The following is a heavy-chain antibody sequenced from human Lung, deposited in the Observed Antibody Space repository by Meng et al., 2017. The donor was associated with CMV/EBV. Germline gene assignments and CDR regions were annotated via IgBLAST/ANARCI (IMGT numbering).Heavy chain of an antibody. J-gene: IGHJ4*02. D-gene: IGHD3-22*01. Sequence: SETXSLXCTVSGDSISSSSHYWGWIRQPPGKGLEWIGSIYYNGNTYYNPSLKSRVSISVDTSKNQFSLNLSSVTAADTAVYYCARHLSPYYDSSGYYFDSWXQGTXVTVAS. CDR3: ARHLSPYYDSSGYYFDS. CDR2: IYYNGNT. V-gene: IGHV4-39*01. CDR1: GDSISSSSHY.